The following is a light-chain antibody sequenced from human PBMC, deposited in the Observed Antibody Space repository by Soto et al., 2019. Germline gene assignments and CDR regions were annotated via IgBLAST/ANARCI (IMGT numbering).Light chain of an antibody. V-gene: IGLV1-40*01. CDR1: SSNIGAGYD. Sequence: QSVLTQPPSVSGAPGPRVTISCTGSSSNIGAGYDVHWYQQLPGTAPKLLIFGSTNRPSGVPDRFSGSKSVTSASLAITGIQAADEADYYCQSFDSGLSAWVFGGGTTLTVL. CDR2: GST. J-gene: IGLJ3*02. CDR3: QSFDSGLSAWV.